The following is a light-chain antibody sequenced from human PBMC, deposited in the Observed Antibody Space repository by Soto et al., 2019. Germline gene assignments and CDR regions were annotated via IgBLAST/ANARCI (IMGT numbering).Light chain of an antibody. CDR2: RND. J-gene: IGLJ3*02. Sequence: QSVLTQPPSASGTPGQRVTISCSGSISNLGSNFVFWYQQLPGAAPKLLISRNDQRPSGVPDRFPGSKSGTSASLAISGLRSEDEADYHCAAWDDSLRGVVFGGGTKVSVL. CDR3: AAWDDSLRGVV. CDR1: ISNLGSNF. V-gene: IGLV1-47*01.